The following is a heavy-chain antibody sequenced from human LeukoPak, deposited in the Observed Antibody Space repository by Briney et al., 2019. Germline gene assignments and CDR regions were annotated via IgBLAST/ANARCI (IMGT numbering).Heavy chain of an antibody. J-gene: IGHJ4*02. CDR2: ISWNSGSI. CDR1: GFTFDDYA. V-gene: IGHV3-9*01. Sequence: GRSLRLSCAASGFTFDDYAMHWVRQAPGKGLEWVSGISWNSGSIGYADSVKGRFTISRDNAKNSLYLQMNSLRAEDTALYYCAKVRSRGYDSSGYSAYWGQGTLVTASS. D-gene: IGHD3-22*01. CDR3: AKVRSRGYDSSGYSAY.